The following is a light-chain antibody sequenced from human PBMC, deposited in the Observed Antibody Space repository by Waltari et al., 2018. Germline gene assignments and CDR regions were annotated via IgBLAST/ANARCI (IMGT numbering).Light chain of an antibody. J-gene: IGLJ3*02. CDR2: VNSDGSH. Sequence: QLVLTQSPSASASLGASVKLTCTLDSGHSNNIVAWLQRRPEKGPRYLMKVNSDGSHTKGADTPVRFSGSSSGPERYLTISSLQSEDEADYYCQTGGHGTWVFGGGTKLTVV. V-gene: IGLV4-69*01. CDR1: SGHSNNI. CDR3: QTGGHGTWV.